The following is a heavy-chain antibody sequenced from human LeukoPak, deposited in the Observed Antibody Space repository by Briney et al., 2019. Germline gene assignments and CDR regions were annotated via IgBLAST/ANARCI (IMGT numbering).Heavy chain of an antibody. Sequence: SETLSLTCTVSGGSISSSSYYWGWIRQPPGKGLEWIGSIYYSGSTYYNPSLKSRVTISVDTSKNQFSLKLSSVTAADTAVYYCARDPNFSGSHFDYWGQGTLVTVSS. V-gene: IGHV4-39*07. D-gene: IGHD1-26*01. CDR3: ARDPNFSGSHFDY. CDR1: GGSISSSSYY. J-gene: IGHJ4*02. CDR2: IYYSGST.